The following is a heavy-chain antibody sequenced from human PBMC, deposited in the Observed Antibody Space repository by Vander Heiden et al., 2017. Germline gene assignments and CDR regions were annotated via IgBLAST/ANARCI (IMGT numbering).Heavy chain of an antibody. J-gene: IGHJ6*02. V-gene: IGHV4-31*03. CDR2: IYYSGST. Sequence: QVQLQESGAALVKPSQTLSLTCTVSGGSISTAGYYWSWIRQHPGKGLEWIGYIYYSGSTYYNTSLTSRVTISVDTSKNQFSLKLSSVTAADTAVYYCARAAEYSSSLGWGYYYGMDVWGQGTTVTVSS. CDR3: ARAAEYSSSLGWGYYYGMDV. CDR1: GGSISTAGYY. D-gene: IGHD6-6*01.